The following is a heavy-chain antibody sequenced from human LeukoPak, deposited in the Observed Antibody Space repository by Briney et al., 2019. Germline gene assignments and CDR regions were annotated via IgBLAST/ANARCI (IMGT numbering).Heavy chain of an antibody. Sequence: GGSLRLSCAASGFTFSSYWMSWVRQAPGKGLEWVADIKQDGSEKYYVDSVKGRFTISRDNAKNSLYLQMNSLRAEDTAVYYCARGPLRGSSWYRGGEDYWGQGTLVTVSS. CDR3: ARGPLRGSSWYRGGEDY. CDR1: GFTFSSYW. J-gene: IGHJ4*02. CDR2: IKQDGSEK. V-gene: IGHV3-7*03. D-gene: IGHD6-13*01.